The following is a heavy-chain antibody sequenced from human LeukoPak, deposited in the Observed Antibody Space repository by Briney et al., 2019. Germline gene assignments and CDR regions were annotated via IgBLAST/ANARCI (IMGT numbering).Heavy chain of an antibody. CDR1: GFTFSSYS. V-gene: IGHV3-21*04. CDR3: ARGFIRVLRFLEWRDAFDI. CDR2: ISSSSSYI. D-gene: IGHD3-3*01. J-gene: IGHJ3*02. Sequence: GGSLRLSCAASGFTFSSYSMNWVRQAPGKGLEWVSSISSSSSYIYYADSVKGRFTIFRDNAKNSLYLQMNSLRAEDTAVYYCARGFIRVLRFLEWRDAFDIWGQGTMVTVSS.